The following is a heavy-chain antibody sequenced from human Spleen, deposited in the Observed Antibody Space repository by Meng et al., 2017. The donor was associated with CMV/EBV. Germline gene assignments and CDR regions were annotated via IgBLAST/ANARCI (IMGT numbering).Heavy chain of an antibody. CDR3: AKDMLVAAADNGGRHYYYGMDV. Sequence: LSLTCAGSGFTFNDYTLHWVRQAPGRGLEWVSLISWDGGSTYYADSVKGRFTISRDNNKNSLYLQMNSLSTEDSALYYCAKDMLVAAADNGGRHYYYGMDVWGQGTTVTVSS. J-gene: IGHJ6*02. CDR1: GFTFNDYT. CDR2: ISWDGGST. V-gene: IGHV3-43*01. D-gene: IGHD6-13*01.